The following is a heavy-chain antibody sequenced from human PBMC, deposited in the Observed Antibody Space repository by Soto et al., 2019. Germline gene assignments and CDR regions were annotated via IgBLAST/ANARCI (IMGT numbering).Heavy chain of an antibody. CDR2: IKQDGNEE. J-gene: IGHJ2*01. V-gene: IGHV3-7*01. Sequence: EAQLVESGGGLVQPGGSLRLSCAASGFTFSSYWMSWVRQAPGKGLEWVANIKQDGNEESYVDSVKGRFTISRENTKNSLFLQMNSLRAEDTAVYYCASWGFIVATNWYFDLWGRGTLVTVSS. CDR1: GFTFSSYW. CDR3: ASWGFIVATNWYFDL. D-gene: IGHD5-12*01.